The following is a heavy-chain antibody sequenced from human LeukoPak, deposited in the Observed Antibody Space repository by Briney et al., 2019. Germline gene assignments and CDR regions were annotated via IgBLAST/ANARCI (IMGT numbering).Heavy chain of an antibody. Sequence: PGGSLRLSCAASGFTFDDYAMHWVRQAPGKGLEWVSGISWNSGSIGYADSVKGRFTISRDNAKNSLYLQMNSLRAEDTALYHCAKDIARSSSWYYFDYWGQGTLVTVSS. CDR2: ISWNSGSI. J-gene: IGHJ4*02. D-gene: IGHD6-13*01. CDR1: GFTFDDYA. V-gene: IGHV3-9*01. CDR3: AKDIARSSSWYYFDY.